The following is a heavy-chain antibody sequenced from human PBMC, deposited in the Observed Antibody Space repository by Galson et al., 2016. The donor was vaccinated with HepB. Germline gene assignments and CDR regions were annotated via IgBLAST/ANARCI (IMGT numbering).Heavy chain of an antibody. D-gene: IGHD3-3*01. CDR1: GGSSNAYY. CDR2: IYYSGRT. Sequence: SETLSLTCTVSGGSSNAYYWSWIRQPPGKALEWIGSIYYSGRTNYNPSIKSRVTKTVDSSQNQFSLGLSSVTTADTAVYYCARVNFWRGSSHALDIWGQETMVTVSS. J-gene: IGHJ3*02. CDR3: ARVNFWRGSSHALDI. V-gene: IGHV4-59*01.